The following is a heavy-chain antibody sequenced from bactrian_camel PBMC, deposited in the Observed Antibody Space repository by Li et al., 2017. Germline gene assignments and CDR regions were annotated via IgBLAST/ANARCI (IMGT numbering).Heavy chain of an antibody. V-gene: IGHV3S40*01. Sequence: QLVESGGGLVQPGGSLRLSCAASGFTFTSTDMSWVRQAPGKGLEWVSAINSGGGVTYYRDSVKGRFTISRDNAKNTLYLQMNSLKPEDTAVYYCAADASTVVASYWGQGTQVTVS. J-gene: IGHJ4*01. D-gene: IGHD6*01. CDR1: GFTFTSTD. CDR3: AADASTVVASY. CDR2: INSGGGVT.